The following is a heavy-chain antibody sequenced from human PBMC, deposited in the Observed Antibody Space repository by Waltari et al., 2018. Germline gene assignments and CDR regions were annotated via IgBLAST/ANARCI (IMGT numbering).Heavy chain of an antibody. CDR1: GLPFSPSA. V-gene: IGHV3-23*01. J-gene: IGHJ4*02. Sequence: EVQLLESGGGLVQPGGSLRLPCVVSGLPFSPSAMSWVRQAPGKGLEWVSSISISGGKMYYGDSVRGRFTISRDNSKNALYLQMNSLRAEDTAVYYCAKEIRPNDYWGQGTLVTVSS. CDR3: AKEIRPNDY. CDR2: ISISGGKM.